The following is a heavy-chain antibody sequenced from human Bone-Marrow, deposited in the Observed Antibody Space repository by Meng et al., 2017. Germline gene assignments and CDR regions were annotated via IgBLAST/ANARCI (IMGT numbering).Heavy chain of an antibody. CDR3: ARVHFDY. CDR1: GFTFSSYA. CDR2: ISYDGSNK. Sequence: GHVVEAGGGVVQPGRSLRLSCAASGFTFSSYAMHWVRQAPGKGLEWVAVISYDGSNKYYADSVKGRFTISRDNSKNTLYLQMNSLRAEDTAVYYCARVHFDYWGQGTLVTVSS. V-gene: IGHV3-30*01. J-gene: IGHJ4*02.